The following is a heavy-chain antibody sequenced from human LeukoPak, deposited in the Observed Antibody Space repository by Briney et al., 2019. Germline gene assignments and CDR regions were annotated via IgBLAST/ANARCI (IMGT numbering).Heavy chain of an antibody. CDR2: MDPNRGNT. CDR1: GYTFGSSH. Sequence: ASVKVSCKASGYTFGSSHINWVRQSTGQGHEWMGWMDPNRGNTGYAQKFQGRVTMTRNTSISTAYMELSSLRSEDTALYYCTRTIAATGTLYPWGQGTQVIVSS. D-gene: IGHD6-13*01. J-gene: IGHJ5*02. CDR3: TRTIAATGTLYP. V-gene: IGHV1-8*01.